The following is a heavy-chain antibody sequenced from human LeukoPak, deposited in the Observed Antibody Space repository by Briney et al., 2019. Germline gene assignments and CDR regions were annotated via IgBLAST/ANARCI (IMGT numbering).Heavy chain of an antibody. V-gene: IGHV6-1*01. D-gene: IGHD6-13*01. Sequence: SQTLSLTCAISGDIVSANTVAWYWIRQSPSRGLEWLARTFYRSEWYSDYAVSVKSRITIKSDNSKNQFSLQLNSVTPEDTAVYYCARDQVGSSWYGNWFDPWGQGTLVTVSS. CDR2: TFYRSEWYS. CDR1: GDIVSANTVA. J-gene: IGHJ5*02. CDR3: ARDQVGSSWYGNWFDP.